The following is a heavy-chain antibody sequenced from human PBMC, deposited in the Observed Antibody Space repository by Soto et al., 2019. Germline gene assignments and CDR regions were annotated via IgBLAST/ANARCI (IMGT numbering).Heavy chain of an antibody. J-gene: IGHJ4*02. CDR3: AKGKYYDSSGYYQFDY. CDR2: ISGSGSTS. Sequence: PGGSLRLSCAASGFIFSTYNMNWVRQDPGKELEWVSDISGSGSTSYYADSVKGRFTISRDNSKNTLYLQMNSLRAEDTAVYYCAKGKYYDSSGYYQFDYWGQGTLVTVSS. V-gene: IGHV3-23*01. D-gene: IGHD3-22*01. CDR1: GFIFSTYN.